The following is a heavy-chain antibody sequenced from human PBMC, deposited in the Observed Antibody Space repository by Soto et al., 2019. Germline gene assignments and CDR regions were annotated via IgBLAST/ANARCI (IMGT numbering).Heavy chain of an antibody. CDR3: AHRVLRTVFGLVTTTAIYFDF. Sequence: QITLNESGPPVVSPTETLTLTCRFSGFSLTTSGVGVGWIRQSPGKAPEWLALIYSDDDKRYSASLKSRLTITKDTSKNQVVLTVSDLDPTDTATYYCAHRVLRTVFGLVTTTAIYFDFWGQGTPVAVSS. J-gene: IGHJ4*02. V-gene: IGHV2-5*02. CDR1: GFSLTTSGVG. D-gene: IGHD3-3*01. CDR2: IYSDDDK.